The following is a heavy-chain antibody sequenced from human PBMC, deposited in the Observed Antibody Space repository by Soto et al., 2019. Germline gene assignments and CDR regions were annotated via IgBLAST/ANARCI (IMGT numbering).Heavy chain of an antibody. V-gene: IGHV3-74*01. CDR2: INSDGSST. J-gene: IGHJ4*02. CDR3: ARAPRSRYFDWLTRPAQFDY. CDR1: GFTFSSYW. D-gene: IGHD3-9*01. Sequence: PGGSLRLSCSASGFTFSSYWMHWVRQAPGKGLVWVSRINSDGSSTSYADSVKGRFTISRDNAKNTLYLQMNSLRAEDTAVYYCARAPRSRYFDWLTRPAQFDYWGQGTLVTVSS.